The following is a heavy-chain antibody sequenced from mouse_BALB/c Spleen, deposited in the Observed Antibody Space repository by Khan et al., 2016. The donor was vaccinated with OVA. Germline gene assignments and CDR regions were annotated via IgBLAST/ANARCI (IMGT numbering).Heavy chain of an antibody. J-gene: IGHJ4*01. CDR2: IYPGTGNT. Sequence: QVRLQQSGAELARPGASVKLSCKASGYTFADFYINWVKQRTGQGLEWIGEIYPGTGNTYYNEKFRGKAALTTDKSSSTAYMHLSSLTSEDSAVYFCARGGRNYKYHYALDYWGQGTSVTVSS. CDR3: ARGGRNYKYHYALDY. V-gene: IGHV1-77*01. D-gene: IGHD2-1*01. CDR1: GYTFADFY.